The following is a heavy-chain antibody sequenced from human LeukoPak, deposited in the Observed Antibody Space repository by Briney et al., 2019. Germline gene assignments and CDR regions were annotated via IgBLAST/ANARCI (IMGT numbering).Heavy chain of an antibody. CDR3: ARGSPLGVSWFDP. CDR1: GGSFSGYY. J-gene: IGHJ5*02. Sequence: SETLSLTCAVYGGSFSGYYWSWIRQPPGKGLEWIGEINHSGSTNYNPSLKSQVTISVDTSKNQFSLKLSSVTAADTAVYYCARGSPLGVSWFDPWGQGTLVTVSS. V-gene: IGHV4-34*01. CDR2: INHSGST. D-gene: IGHD3-16*01.